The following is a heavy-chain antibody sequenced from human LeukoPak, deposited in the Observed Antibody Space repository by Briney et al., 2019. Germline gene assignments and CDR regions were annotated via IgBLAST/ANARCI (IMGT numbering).Heavy chain of an antibody. J-gene: IGHJ4*02. CDR1: GFTVSSNY. D-gene: IGHD4-23*01. CDR3: AKYDYGGNPNEYYFGY. V-gene: IGHV3-23*01. Sequence: GGSLRLSCAASGFTVSSNYMSWVRQAPGKGLEWVSTIGDNGDSTYYADSVKGRFTISRDNSKNTLDLQMNSLRAQDTAVYYCAKYDYGGNPNEYYFGYWGQGTLVTVSS. CDR2: IGDNGDST.